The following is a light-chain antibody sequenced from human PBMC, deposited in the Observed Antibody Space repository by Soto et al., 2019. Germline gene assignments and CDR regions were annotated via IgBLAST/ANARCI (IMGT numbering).Light chain of an antibody. CDR2: DAS. J-gene: IGKJ3*01. V-gene: IGKV3-11*01. CDR1: QSVSSY. Sequence: EIVLTQSPATLSLSPGERATLSCRASQSVSSYLAWYQQKPGQAPRLLIYDASNRATGIPARFSGSGSGTDFTLTISSLYPEDFAVYYCQQRSSWLFTFGPGTKVDIK. CDR3: QQRSSWLFT.